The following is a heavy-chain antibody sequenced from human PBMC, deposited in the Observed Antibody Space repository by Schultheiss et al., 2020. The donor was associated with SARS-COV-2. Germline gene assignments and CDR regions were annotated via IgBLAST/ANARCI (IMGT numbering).Heavy chain of an antibody. CDR1: GGSISSYY. Sequence: SETLSLTCTVSGGSISSYYWSWIRQPPGKGLEWIGYIYYSGSTNYNPSLKSRVTISVDTSKNQFSLKLSSVTAADTAVYYCARGAAVAGWRVGDRAHFDYWGQGTLVTVSS. D-gene: IGHD6-19*01. CDR3: ARGAAVAGWRVGDRAHFDY. J-gene: IGHJ4*02. CDR2: IYYSGST. V-gene: IGHV4-59*08.